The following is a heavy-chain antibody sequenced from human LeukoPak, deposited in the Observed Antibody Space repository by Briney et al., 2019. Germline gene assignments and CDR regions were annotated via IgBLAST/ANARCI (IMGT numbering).Heavy chain of an antibody. CDR1: GGSISSYY. CDR2: IYYSGST. V-gene: IGHV4-59*01. D-gene: IGHD3-3*01. Sequence: SETLSLTCTVSGGSISSYYWSWIRQPPGKGLEWIGYIYYSGSTNYNPSLKSRVTISVDTSKNQFSLKLSSVTAADTAVYYCARGPYYDFWSGYHNYMDVWGKGTTVTVSS. CDR3: ARGPYYDFWSGYHNYMDV. J-gene: IGHJ6*03.